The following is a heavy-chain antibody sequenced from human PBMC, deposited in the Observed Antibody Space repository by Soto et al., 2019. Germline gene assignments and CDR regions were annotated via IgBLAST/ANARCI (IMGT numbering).Heavy chain of an antibody. CDR2: IGTAGDT. CDR1: GFTFSSYD. J-gene: IGHJ3*02. D-gene: IGHD4-17*01. V-gene: IGHV3-13*01. CDR3: ARGSWYGDYENFAFDI. Sequence: SGGSLRLSCAASGFTFSSYDMHWVRQATGKGLEWVSAIGTAGDTYYPGSVKGRFTISRENAKNSLYLQMNSLRAGDTAVYYCARGSWYGDYENFAFDIWGQGTMVTVSS.